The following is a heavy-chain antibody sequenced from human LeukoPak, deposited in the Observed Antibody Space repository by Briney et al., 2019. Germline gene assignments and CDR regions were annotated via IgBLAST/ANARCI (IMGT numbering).Heavy chain of an antibody. V-gene: IGHV3-30*02. D-gene: IGHD3-22*01. CDR3: ARIITMIVVVGGY. CDR2: IRYDGSNK. J-gene: IGHJ4*02. CDR1: GFTFSSYC. Sequence: GGSLRLTCAASGFTFSSYCMHWVRQAPGKGLEWVAFIRYDGSNKYYADSVKGRITISRDNSKNTLYLQMNSLRAEDTAVYYCARIITMIVVVGGYWGQGTLVTVSS.